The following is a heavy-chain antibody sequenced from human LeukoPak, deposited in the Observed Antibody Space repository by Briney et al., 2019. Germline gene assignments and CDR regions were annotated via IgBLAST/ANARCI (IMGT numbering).Heavy chain of an antibody. V-gene: IGHV3-48*03. CDR3: AREDGDAFDI. CDR2: IGSSGGSR. CDR1: GFTFSSHE. Sequence: GGSLRLSCIASGFTFSSHEMDWVRRAPGKGLEWVSYIGSSGGSRYYADSVKGRFTTSRDNAKNSLYLQMNSLRAEDTAVYYCAREDGDAFDIWGQGTMVTVSS. J-gene: IGHJ3*02. D-gene: IGHD5-24*01.